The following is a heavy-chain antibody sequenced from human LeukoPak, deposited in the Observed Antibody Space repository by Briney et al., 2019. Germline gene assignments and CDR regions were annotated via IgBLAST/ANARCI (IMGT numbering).Heavy chain of an antibody. CDR2: IIPIFGTA. CDR3: ARAADCSGGSCYLNWFDP. Sequence: SVKVSCKASGGTFCSYAISWVRQAPGQGLEWGGGIIPIFGTANYAQKFQGRVTITADESTSTAYMELSSLRSEDTAVYYCARAADCSGGSCYLNWFDPWGQGTLVTVSS. CDR1: GGTFCSYA. J-gene: IGHJ5*02. D-gene: IGHD2-15*01. V-gene: IGHV1-69*01.